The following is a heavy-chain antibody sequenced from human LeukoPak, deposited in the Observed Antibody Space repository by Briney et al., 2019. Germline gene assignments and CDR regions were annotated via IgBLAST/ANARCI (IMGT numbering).Heavy chain of an antibody. V-gene: IGHV3-13*01. Sequence: GGSLRLSCAASGFTFSSYDMHWVRQATGKGLEWVSAIGTAGDTYYPGSVKGRFTISRENAKNSLYLQMNSLRAGDTAAYYCARGASRYYDSSGYSGMDVWGQGTTVTVSS. J-gene: IGHJ6*02. CDR2: IGTAGDT. CDR3: ARGASRYYDSSGYSGMDV. CDR1: GFTFSSYD. D-gene: IGHD3-22*01.